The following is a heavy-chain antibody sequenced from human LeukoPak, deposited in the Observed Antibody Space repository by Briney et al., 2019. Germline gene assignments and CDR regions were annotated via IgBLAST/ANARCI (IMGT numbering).Heavy chain of an antibody. CDR3: ARARDFWGFDI. CDR2: MNPNSDNT. V-gene: IGHV1-8*01. J-gene: IGHJ3*02. Sequence: ASVKVSCKASGYTFTSYDINWVRQATGQGLEWMGWMNPNSDNTGSAQKFQGRVTMTRDTSITTAYMELSSLRSEDTAVYYCARARDFWGFDIWGQGTMVTVSS. CDR1: GYTFTSYD. D-gene: IGHD3-3*01.